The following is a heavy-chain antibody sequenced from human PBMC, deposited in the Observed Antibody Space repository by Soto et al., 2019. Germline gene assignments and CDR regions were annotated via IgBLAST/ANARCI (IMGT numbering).Heavy chain of an antibody. D-gene: IGHD2-2*01. CDR3: ARGGEDIVVVPANRFDY. CDR1: GFTFSSYS. CDR2: ISSSSSYI. V-gene: IGHV3-21*01. J-gene: IGHJ4*02. Sequence: GGSLRLSCAASGFTFSSYSMNWVRQAPGKGLEWVSSISSSSSYIYYADSVKGRFTISRDNGKKSLYLQMNSLRAEDTAVYYCARGGEDIVVVPANRFDYWGQGTLVTVSS.